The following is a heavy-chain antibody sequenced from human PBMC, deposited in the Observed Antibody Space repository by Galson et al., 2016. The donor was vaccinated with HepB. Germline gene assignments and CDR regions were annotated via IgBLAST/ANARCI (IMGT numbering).Heavy chain of an antibody. CDR3: ARETSSGWYNNGMDV. Sequence: SLRLSCAASGFTFSSYAMHWVRQAPGKGLEWVAVISYDGTNKYYADSVKGRFTISRDNAKNTLYLQMNSLRAEDTAVYYCARETSSGWYNNGMDVWGQGTTVTVSS. CDR1: GFTFSSYA. D-gene: IGHD6-19*01. CDR2: ISYDGTNK. J-gene: IGHJ6*02. V-gene: IGHV3-30*04.